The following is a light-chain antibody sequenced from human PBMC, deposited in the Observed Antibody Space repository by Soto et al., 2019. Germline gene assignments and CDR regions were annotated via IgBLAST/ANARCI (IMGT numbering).Light chain of an antibody. CDR1: QSVSSN. CDR3: QQYNNWPPT. CDR2: GAS. V-gene: IGKV3-15*01. Sequence: EIVMTQSQATLSVSPGERATLSCRASQSVSSNLAWYQQKPGHAPRLLIYGASTRATVIPARLSGSGSGTEFTLTISSLQSEDFAVYYCQQYNNWPPTFGGGTKVEIK. J-gene: IGKJ4*01.